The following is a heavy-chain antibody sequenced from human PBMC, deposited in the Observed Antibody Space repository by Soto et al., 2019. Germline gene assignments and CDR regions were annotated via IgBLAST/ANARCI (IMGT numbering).Heavy chain of an antibody. D-gene: IGHD2-2*01. CDR2: ISAYNGNT. V-gene: IGHV1-18*01. Sequence: ASVKVSCKASGYTFTSYGISWVRRAPGQGLEWMGWISAYNGNTNYAQRLQGRVTMTTDTSTSTAYMELRSLRSDDTAVYYCARVSSYCSSTSCYSYYYYYGMDVWGQGTTVTVSS. CDR1: GYTFTSYG. J-gene: IGHJ6*02. CDR3: ARVSSYCSSTSCYSYYYYYGMDV.